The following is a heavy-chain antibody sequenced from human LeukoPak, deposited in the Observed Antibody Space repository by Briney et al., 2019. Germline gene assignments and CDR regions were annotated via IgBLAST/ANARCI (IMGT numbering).Heavy chain of an antibody. CDR2: IYYSGST. CDR1: GGSISSYY. J-gene: IGHJ3*02. CDR3: ARVGRSGGAFDI. V-gene: IGHV4-59*01. D-gene: IGHD1-14*01. Sequence: SETLSLTCTVSGGSISSYYWSWIRQPPGKGLEWIGYIYYSGSTNYNPSLKSRVTTSVDTSKNQFSLKLSSVTAADTAVYYCARVGRSGGAFDIWGQGTMVIVSS.